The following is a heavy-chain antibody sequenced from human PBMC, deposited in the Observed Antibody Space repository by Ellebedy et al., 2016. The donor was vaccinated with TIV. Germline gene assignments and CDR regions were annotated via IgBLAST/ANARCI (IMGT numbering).Heavy chain of an antibody. Sequence: PGGSLRLACDASGITFRSCAMHWGRQAPGKGLEWVAVISYDGSIKYYADPVKGRFTISRYNSKTTLYLQMNSLRAEDTAVYYCARDGDENCGGDCYYYYYGMDVWGQGTTVTVSS. CDR1: GITFRSCA. V-gene: IGHV3-30-3*01. CDR2: ISYDGSIK. CDR3: ARDGDENCGGDCYYYYYGMDV. J-gene: IGHJ6*02. D-gene: IGHD2-21*02.